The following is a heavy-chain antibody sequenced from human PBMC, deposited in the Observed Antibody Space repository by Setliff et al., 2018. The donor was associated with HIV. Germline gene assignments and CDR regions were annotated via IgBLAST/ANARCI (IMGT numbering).Heavy chain of an antibody. CDR3: VRGETYAHWPKGDY. J-gene: IGHJ4*02. Sequence: GSLRLSCAASGFSFSEFWMNWVRQAPGKGLEWVANIKADESEKYYVDSVKGRFTISRDNTKNSLFLQVDRLRVEDTAMYYCVRGETYAHWPKGDYWGQGTLVTVSS. D-gene: IGHD3-16*01. CDR2: IKADESEK. CDR1: GFSFSEFW. V-gene: IGHV3-7*03.